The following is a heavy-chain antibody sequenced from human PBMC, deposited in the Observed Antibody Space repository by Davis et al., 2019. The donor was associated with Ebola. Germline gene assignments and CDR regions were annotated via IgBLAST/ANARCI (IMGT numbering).Heavy chain of an antibody. Sequence: ASVKVSCKASGYTFTSYGISWVRQAPGQGLEWMGWISAYNGNTNYAQKLQGRVTMTTDTSTSTAYMELRSLRSDDTAVYYCARNRYCSGGSCYWGSDYWGQGTLVTVSS. D-gene: IGHD2-15*01. CDR3: ARNRYCSGGSCYWGSDY. CDR2: ISAYNGNT. J-gene: IGHJ4*02. V-gene: IGHV1-18*01. CDR1: GYTFTSYG.